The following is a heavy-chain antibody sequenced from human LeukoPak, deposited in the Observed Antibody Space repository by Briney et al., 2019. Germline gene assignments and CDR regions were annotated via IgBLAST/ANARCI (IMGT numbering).Heavy chain of an antibody. D-gene: IGHD3-22*01. CDR2: ISGSGSGGST. CDR3: AGYLPRRTGYYPLDY. CDR1: GFTFSSYA. J-gene: IGHJ4*02. Sequence: PGGSLRLSCAASGFTFSSYAMSWVRQAPGKGLEWVSAISGSGSGGSTYYADSVKGRFTISRDNSKNTLYLQMNSLRAEDTAVYYCAGYLPRRTGYYPLDYWGQGTLVTVSS. V-gene: IGHV3-23*01.